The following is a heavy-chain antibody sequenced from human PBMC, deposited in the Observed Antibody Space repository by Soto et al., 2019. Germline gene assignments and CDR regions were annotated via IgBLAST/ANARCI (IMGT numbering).Heavy chain of an antibody. CDR3: AHRGFVWGSYRYLNWFDP. J-gene: IGHJ5*02. Sequence: QITLKESGPPLVKPTQTLTLTCTFSGFSLSTSGVGVGWIRQPPGKALEWLALIYWDDDKRYSPSLKSRLTITKDTSKNQVVLTMTNMDPVDTATYYCAHRGFVWGSYRYLNWFDPWGQGTLVTVSS. D-gene: IGHD3-16*02. V-gene: IGHV2-5*02. CDR2: IYWDDDK. CDR1: GFSLSTSGVG.